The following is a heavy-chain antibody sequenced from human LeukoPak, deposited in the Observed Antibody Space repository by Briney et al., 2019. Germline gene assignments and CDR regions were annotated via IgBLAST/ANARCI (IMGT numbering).Heavy chain of an antibody. CDR3: ARLTVAGARWFDP. CDR2: IYPTDSDS. Sequence: GESPKISCKGSGCNFATYWIAWVRQMPGKGLEWMGIIYPTDSDSRYSPSFQGQVTISADKSISTAYLQWSSLKASDTAMYYCARLTVAGARWFDPWGQGTLVTVSS. CDR1: GCNFATYW. J-gene: IGHJ5*02. V-gene: IGHV5-51*01. D-gene: IGHD6-19*01.